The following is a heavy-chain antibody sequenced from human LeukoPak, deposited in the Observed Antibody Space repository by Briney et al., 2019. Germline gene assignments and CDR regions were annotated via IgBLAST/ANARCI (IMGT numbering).Heavy chain of an antibody. Sequence: GRSLRLPCAASGFTFSSYAMHWVRQAPGKGLEWVAVISYAGSNKFYADSVKGRFTISRDNSKDTLHLQMNSLRAEDTAVYYCARGLHRIAVAGKGSHPFDYWGQGTLVTVSS. J-gene: IGHJ4*02. D-gene: IGHD6-13*01. CDR3: ARGLHRIAVAGKGSHPFDY. CDR2: ISYAGSNK. V-gene: IGHV3-30*04. CDR1: GFTFSSYA.